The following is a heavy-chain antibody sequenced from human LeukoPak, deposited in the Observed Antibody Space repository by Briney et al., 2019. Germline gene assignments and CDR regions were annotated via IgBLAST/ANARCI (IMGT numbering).Heavy chain of an antibody. V-gene: IGHV4-59*01. Sequence: PSETLSLTCTVSGGSISPYYWSWIRQPPGKGLEWIGYIYYSGSTNYNPSLKSRVTISLDTSKNQFSLKLSSVTAADTAVYYCARSTWLLDKRGQGTLVTVSS. CDR3: ARSTWLLDK. D-gene: IGHD3-22*01. CDR2: IYYSGST. J-gene: IGHJ4*02. CDR1: GGSISPYY.